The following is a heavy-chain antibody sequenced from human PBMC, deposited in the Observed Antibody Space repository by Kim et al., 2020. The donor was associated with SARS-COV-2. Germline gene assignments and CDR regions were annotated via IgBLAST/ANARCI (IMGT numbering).Heavy chain of an antibody. V-gene: IGHV1-46*01. Sequence: SSAQKFQGRVTMTRDTSTSTVYMELSSLRSEDTAVYYCARDYGANNWFDPWGQGTLVTVSS. D-gene: IGHD4-17*01. J-gene: IGHJ5*02. CDR3: ARDYGANNWFDP.